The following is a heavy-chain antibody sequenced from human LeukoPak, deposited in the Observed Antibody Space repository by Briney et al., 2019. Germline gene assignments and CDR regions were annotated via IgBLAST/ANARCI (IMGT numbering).Heavy chain of an antibody. CDR3: ARGYSGYDLLGY. CDR2: ISYDGTYK. V-gene: IGHV3-30*10. J-gene: IGHJ4*02. CDR1: GFSFSAYA. Sequence: GGSLRLSCTASGFSFSAYAMHWVRQAPGKGPEWVAMISYDGTYKYYTDSVKGRFTISRDGSKNTLSLQMNSLRSEDTARYYCARGYSGYDLLGYWGQGTLVTVSS. D-gene: IGHD5-12*01.